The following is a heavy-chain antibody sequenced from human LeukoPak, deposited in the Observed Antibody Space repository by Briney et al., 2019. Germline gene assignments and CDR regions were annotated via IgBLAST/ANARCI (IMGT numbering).Heavy chain of an antibody. D-gene: IGHD6-6*01. J-gene: IGHJ4*02. CDR1: GFTFTNYG. CDR2: IWYDRSKT. CDR3: ARASSSSHFDY. V-gene: IGHV3-33*01. Sequence: PGTCLRLSCATSGFTFTNYGLHWVRQAPGKGLEWVAVIWYDRSKTYYADSVNGRFTISRDNSKNTVYLQMNSLRAEDTAVYYCARASSSSHFDYWGQGTLVTVSS.